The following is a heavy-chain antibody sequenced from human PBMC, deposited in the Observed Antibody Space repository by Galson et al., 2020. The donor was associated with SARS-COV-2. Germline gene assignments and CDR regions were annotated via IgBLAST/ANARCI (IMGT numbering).Heavy chain of an antibody. Sequence: SETLSLTCTVSGGSISSSSYYWGWIRQPPGKGLEWIGSIYYSGSTYYNPSLKSRVTISVDTSKNQFSLKLSSVTAADTAVYYCARHIASGVLWFGANYYYGMDVWGQGTTVTVSS. CDR3: ARHIASGVLWFGANYYYGMDV. CDR2: IYYSGST. V-gene: IGHV4-39*01. D-gene: IGHD3-10*01. J-gene: IGHJ6*02. CDR1: GGSISSSSYY.